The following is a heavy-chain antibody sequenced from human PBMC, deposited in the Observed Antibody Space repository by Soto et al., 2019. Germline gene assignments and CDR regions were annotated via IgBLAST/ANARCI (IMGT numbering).Heavy chain of an antibody. CDR2: IIPILGIA. D-gene: IGHD6-19*01. CDR3: AATRRYSSGWYREDYFDY. CDR1: GGTFSSDT. V-gene: IGHV1-69*02. Sequence: QVQLVQSGAEVKKPGSSVKVSCKASGGTFSSDTISWVRQAPGQGLEWMGRIIPILGIANYAQKFQGRVTITADNSTSTAYMELSSLRSEDTAVYYCAATRRYSSGWYREDYFDYWGQGTLVTVSS. J-gene: IGHJ4*02.